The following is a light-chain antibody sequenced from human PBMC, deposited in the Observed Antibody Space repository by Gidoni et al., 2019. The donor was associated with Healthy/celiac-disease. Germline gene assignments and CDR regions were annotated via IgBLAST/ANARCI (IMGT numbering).Light chain of an antibody. V-gene: IGKV3-20*01. CDR2: GAS. CDR3: QQYGSSRYT. J-gene: IGKJ2*01. Sequence: LSCRASQSVSSSYLAWYQQKPGQAPRLLIYGASSRATGIPDRFSGSGSGTDFTLTISRLEPEDFAVYYCQQYGSSRYTSGQGTKLEIK. CDR1: QSVSSSY.